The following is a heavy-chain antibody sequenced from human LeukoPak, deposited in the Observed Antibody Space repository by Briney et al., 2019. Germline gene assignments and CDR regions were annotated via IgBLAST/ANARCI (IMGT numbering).Heavy chain of an antibody. CDR3: ARGRRFWYDSSGYYDYFQH. CDR2: INPSGGST. V-gene: IGHV1-46*01. D-gene: IGHD3-22*01. CDR1: GYTFTSYY. Sequence: GASVKVSCKASGYTFTSYYMHWVRQAPGQGLEWMGIINPSGGSTSYAQKFQGRVTMTRDTSTSTVYMELSSLRSEDTAVYYCARGRRFWYDSSGYYDYFQHWGQGTLVTVSS. J-gene: IGHJ1*01.